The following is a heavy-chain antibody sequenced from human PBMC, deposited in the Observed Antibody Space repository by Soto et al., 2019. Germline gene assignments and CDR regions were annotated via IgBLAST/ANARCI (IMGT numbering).Heavy chain of an antibody. Sequence: QVQLQQWGAGLLKPSETLSITCAVYGGSFSGYYWSWIRQPPGKRLEWIGEINHSGSTNYNPSLNSRVTISVDTSKNQFSLKLSSVTAADTAVYYCARDHYSSLYDYMDVWGKGTTVTVSS. D-gene: IGHD6-13*01. CDR3: ARDHYSSLYDYMDV. CDR2: INHSGST. CDR1: GGSFSGYY. J-gene: IGHJ6*03. V-gene: IGHV4-34*01.